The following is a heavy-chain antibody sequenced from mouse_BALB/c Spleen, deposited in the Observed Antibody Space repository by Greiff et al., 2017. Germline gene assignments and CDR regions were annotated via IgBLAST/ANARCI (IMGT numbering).Heavy chain of an antibody. CDR2: INPYNDGT. V-gene: IGHV1-14*01. D-gene: IGHD4-1*01. CDR3: ARSLGGAWFAY. Sequence: VQLKESGPELVKPGASVKMSCKASGYTFTSYVMHWVKQKPGQGLEWIGYINPYNDGTKYNEKFKGKATLTSDKSSSTAYMELSSLTSEDSAVYYCARSLGGAWFAYWGQGTLVTVSA. J-gene: IGHJ3*01. CDR1: GYTFTSYV.